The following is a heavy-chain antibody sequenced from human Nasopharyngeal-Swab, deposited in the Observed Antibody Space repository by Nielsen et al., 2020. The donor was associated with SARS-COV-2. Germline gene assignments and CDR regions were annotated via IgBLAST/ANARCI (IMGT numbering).Heavy chain of an antibody. CDR1: GFTFSSYA. CDR2: ISGSGGST. V-gene: IGHV3-23*01. D-gene: IGHD4-17*01. J-gene: IGHJ5*02. Sequence: GESLKISSAASGFTFSSYAMSWVRQAPGKGLEWVSAISGSGGSTYYADSVKGRFTISRDNSKNTLYLQMNSLRAEDTAVYYCAKDPDGDYGGNWFDPWGQGTLVTVSS. CDR3: AKDPDGDYGGNWFDP.